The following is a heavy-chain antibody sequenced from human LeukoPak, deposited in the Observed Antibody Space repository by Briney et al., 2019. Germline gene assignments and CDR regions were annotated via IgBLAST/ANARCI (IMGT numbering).Heavy chain of an antibody. CDR2: ITYSGGTT. CDR3: AKVPYSDYGSGRPPFMDV. Sequence: GGSLRLSCAASGFTFSNYAMSWVRQAPGKGLEWVSTITYSGGTTYYADSVKGRFSISRDNSKDTPYLQMDSLRDEDTAVYYCAKVPYSDYGSGRPPFMDVWGHGTTVAISS. V-gene: IGHV3-23*01. D-gene: IGHD3-10*01. J-gene: IGHJ6*02. CDR1: GFTFSNYA.